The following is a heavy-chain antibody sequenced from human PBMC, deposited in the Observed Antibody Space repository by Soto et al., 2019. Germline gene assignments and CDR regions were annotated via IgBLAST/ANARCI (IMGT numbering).Heavy chain of an antibody. Sequence: GASVKVSCKASGYTFISYGISWVRQAPGQGLEWMGWISGYNGHTNYAQKIQGRATMTTDTSTSTAFMELRSLTSDDTAVYFCARGPTLFAYWGQGTLVTVSS. V-gene: IGHV1-18*01. J-gene: IGHJ4*02. CDR2: ISGYNGHT. D-gene: IGHD2-15*01. CDR1: GYTFISYG. CDR3: ARGPTLFAY.